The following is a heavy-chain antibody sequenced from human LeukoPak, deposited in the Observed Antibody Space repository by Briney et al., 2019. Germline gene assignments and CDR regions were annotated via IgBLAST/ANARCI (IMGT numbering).Heavy chain of an antibody. CDR3: ASGAQTTVTTRHDY. V-gene: IGHV4-34*01. CDR1: GGSFSGYY. CDR2: INHSGST. D-gene: IGHD4-17*01. Sequence: PSETLSLTCAVCGGSFSGYYWSWIRQPPGKGLEWIGEINHSGSTNYNPSLKSRVTISVDTSKNQFSLKLSSVTAADTAVDYCASGAQTTVTTRHDYWGQGTLVTVSS. J-gene: IGHJ4*02.